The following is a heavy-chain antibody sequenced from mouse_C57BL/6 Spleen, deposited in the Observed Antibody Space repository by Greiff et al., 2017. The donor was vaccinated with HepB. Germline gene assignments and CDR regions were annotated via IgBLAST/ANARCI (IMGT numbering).Heavy chain of an antibody. CDR1: GYTFTSYW. CDR3: ARRNYGSSYWYFDV. J-gene: IGHJ1*03. D-gene: IGHD1-1*01. Sequence: VQLQQSGAELVKPGASVKMSCKASGYTFTSYWITWVKQRPGQGLEWIGDIYPGSGSTNYNETFKSKATLTVDTSSSTAYMQLSSLTSEDSAVYYCARRNYGSSYWYFDVWGTGTTVTVSS. CDR2: IYPGSGST. V-gene: IGHV1-55*01.